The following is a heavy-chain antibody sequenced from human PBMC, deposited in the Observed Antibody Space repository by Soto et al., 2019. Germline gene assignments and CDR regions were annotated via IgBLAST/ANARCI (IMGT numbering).Heavy chain of an antibody. CDR1: GFTFSSYA. CDR2: ISYDGSNK. J-gene: IGHJ5*02. D-gene: IGHD5-18*01. Sequence: GGSLKLSCAASGFTFSSYAMHWVRQAPGKGLEWVAVISYDGSNKYYADSVKGRFTISRDNSKNTLYLQMNSLRAEDTAVYYCARAPRYSYGALVDPWGQGTLVTVSS. V-gene: IGHV3-30-3*01. CDR3: ARAPRYSYGALVDP.